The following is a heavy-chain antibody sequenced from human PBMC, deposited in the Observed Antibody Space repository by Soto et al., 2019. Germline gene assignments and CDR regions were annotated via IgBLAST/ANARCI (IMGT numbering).Heavy chain of an antibody. Sequence: QLQLQESGPGLVKPSETLSLTCTVSGGSISSSSYYWGWIRQPPGKGLEWIGSIYYSGSTYYNPSLKSRVTISVDTSKNQFSLKLSSVTAADTAVYYCARHERYGENYFDYWGQGTLVTVSS. D-gene: IGHD3-10*01. CDR2: IYYSGST. V-gene: IGHV4-39*01. CDR3: ARHERYGENYFDY. J-gene: IGHJ4*02. CDR1: GGSISSSSYY.